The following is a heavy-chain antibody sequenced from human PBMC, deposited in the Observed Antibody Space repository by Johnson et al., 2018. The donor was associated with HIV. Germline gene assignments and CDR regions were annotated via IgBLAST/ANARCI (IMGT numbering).Heavy chain of an antibody. CDR3: ARDGPRGSYGAFDI. D-gene: IGHD1-26*01. CDR1: GFSFNTYW. Sequence: VQLVESGGGVVQPGRSLRLSCAASGFSFNTYWMSWVRQAPGKGLQWVANIRQDGGETDYVDSVKGRFTISRDNAKNSLYLQMNSLRAEDTALYYCARDGPRGSYGAFDIWGQGTMGTVSS. J-gene: IGHJ3*02. V-gene: IGHV3-7*03. CDR2: IRQDGGET.